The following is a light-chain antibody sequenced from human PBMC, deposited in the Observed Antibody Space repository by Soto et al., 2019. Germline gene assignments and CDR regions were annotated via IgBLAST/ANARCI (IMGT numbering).Light chain of an antibody. J-gene: IGKJ1*01. V-gene: IGKV3-11*01. Sequence: EVVLTHSPATLSLSPGERATLSCRASQSVRSNLAWYQQKPGQAPRLLIYDASNRATGIPARFSGSGSGTDFTLAISSLEPEDFAVYYCQHRSNWPWTFGQGTKVDIK. CDR2: DAS. CDR1: QSVRSN. CDR3: QHRSNWPWT.